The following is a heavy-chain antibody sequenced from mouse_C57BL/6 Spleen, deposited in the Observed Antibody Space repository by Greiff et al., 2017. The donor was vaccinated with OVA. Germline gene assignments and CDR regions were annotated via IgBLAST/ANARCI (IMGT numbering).Heavy chain of an antibody. Sequence: QVQLQQSGAELVKPGASVKISCKASGYAFSSYWMHWVKQRPGKGLEWIGQIYPGDGDTNYNGKFKGKATLTADKSSSTAFMQLSSLTSEDSAVYCCTREAGGSYGYVDVWGTGTTVTVSS. CDR3: TREAGGSYGYVDV. CDR2: IYPGDGDT. J-gene: IGHJ1*03. CDR1: GYAFSSYW. D-gene: IGHD1-1*02. V-gene: IGHV1-80*01.